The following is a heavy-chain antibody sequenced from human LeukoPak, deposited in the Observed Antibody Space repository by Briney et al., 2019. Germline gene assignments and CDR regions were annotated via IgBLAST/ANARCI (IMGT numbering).Heavy chain of an antibody. V-gene: IGHV3-30*02. CDR2: IRYDGSNK. D-gene: IGHD5-18*01. CDR1: GFTFSSYG. Sequence: PGGSLRLSCAASGFTFSSYGMHWVRQAPGKGLEWVAFIRYDGSNKYYADSVKGRFTISRDNSKNTLYLQMNSLRAEDTAVYYCAKDRSRDRGYSYGYLDYWGQGTLVTVSS. J-gene: IGHJ4*02. CDR3: AKDRSRDRGYSYGYLDY.